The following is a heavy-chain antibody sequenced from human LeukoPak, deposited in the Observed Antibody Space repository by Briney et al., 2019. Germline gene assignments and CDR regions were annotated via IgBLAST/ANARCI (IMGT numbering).Heavy chain of an antibody. V-gene: IGHV4-30-4*08. D-gene: IGHD3-10*01. CDR3: ARGLITMVRGVPSYFDY. Sequence: PSQTLSLTCTVSGGSISSGDYYWSWIRQPPGKGLEWIGEINHSGSTNYNPSLKSRVTISVDTSKNQFSLKLSSVTAADTAVYYCARGLITMVRGVPSYFDYWGQGTLVTVSS. J-gene: IGHJ4*02. CDR2: INHSGST. CDR1: GGSISSGDYY.